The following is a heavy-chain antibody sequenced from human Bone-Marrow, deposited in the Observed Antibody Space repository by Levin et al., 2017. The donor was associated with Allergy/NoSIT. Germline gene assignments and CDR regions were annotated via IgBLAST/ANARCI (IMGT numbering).Heavy chain of an antibody. V-gene: IGHV1-2*04. CDR1: GYTFTGYY. CDR2: INPNSGGT. J-gene: IGHJ6*02. CDR3: ARDGLKLQLERRRWDYYDGMDV. D-gene: IGHD1-1*01. Sequence: ASVKVSCKASGYTFTGYYMHWVRQAPGQGLEWMGWINPNSGGTNYAQKFQGWVTMTRDTSISTAYMELSRLRSDDTAVYYCARDGLKLQLERRRWDYYDGMDVWGQGTTVTVSS.